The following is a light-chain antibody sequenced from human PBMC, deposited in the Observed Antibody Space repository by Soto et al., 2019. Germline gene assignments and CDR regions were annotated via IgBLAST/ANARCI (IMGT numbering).Light chain of an antibody. J-gene: IGKJ1*01. V-gene: IGKV1-39*01. CDR3: QHSYITPRT. Sequence: DIPMTQSPSSLSASVGDRVTITCRASQTISNYLNWYQQKPGKAPNLLIYAASSLQSGVPSRFSGSGSGTDFTLTISSLQPEDFATYYCQHSYITPRTFGQGTKVEIK. CDR2: AAS. CDR1: QTISNY.